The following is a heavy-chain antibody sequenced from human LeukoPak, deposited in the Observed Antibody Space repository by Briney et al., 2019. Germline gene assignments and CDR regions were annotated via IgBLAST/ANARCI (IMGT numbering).Heavy chain of an antibody. Sequence: SQTLSLTCAISGDSVSSNSAAWNWIRHSPSRGLEWLGSTYYRSTWYNDYAVSVKSRLTINPDTSKNQFSLQPDSVTPEDTAVYSCAREDSGGAGSFDYWGQGTLVTVSS. D-gene: IGHD6-13*01. CDR3: AREDSGGAGSFDY. J-gene: IGHJ4*02. CDR2: TYYRSTWYN. CDR1: GDSVSSNSAA. V-gene: IGHV6-1*01.